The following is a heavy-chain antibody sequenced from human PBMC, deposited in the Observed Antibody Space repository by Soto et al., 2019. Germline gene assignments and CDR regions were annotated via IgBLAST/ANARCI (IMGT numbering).Heavy chain of an antibody. V-gene: IGHV3-30*03. Sequence: QVQLVESGGGVVQPGRSLRLSCAASGFTFSSYGMHWVRQAPGKGLEWVAVISYGGGNTYYADSVKGRFTVTRDNSKNPLYRQMNSMRAEDTAVYYCAGSGSYSKLDYWGQGTLVTVSS. CDR1: GFTFSSYG. J-gene: IGHJ4*02. CDR3: AGSGSYSKLDY. CDR2: ISYGGGNT. D-gene: IGHD3-10*01.